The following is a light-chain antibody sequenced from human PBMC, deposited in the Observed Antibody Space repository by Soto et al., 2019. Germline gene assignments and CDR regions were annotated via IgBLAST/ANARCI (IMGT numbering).Light chain of an antibody. CDR2: DVT. CDR1: SSDVGAYDR. CDR3: SSYTTTTTLYV. J-gene: IGLJ1*01. Sequence: QSALTQPASVSGALGQSITISCTGTSSDVGAYDRVSWYQQHPGKAPKLMIYDVTNRPSGVSNRFSGSKSGNTASLTISGLQAEDEADYYCSSYTTTTTLYVFGTGTKVTVL. V-gene: IGLV2-14*01.